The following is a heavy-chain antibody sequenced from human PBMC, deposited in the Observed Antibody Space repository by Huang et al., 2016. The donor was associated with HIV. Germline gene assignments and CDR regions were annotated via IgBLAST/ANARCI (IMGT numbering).Heavy chain of an antibody. Sequence: QVQLVESGAELKKPGASVRVSCKVSGYTVSELSLHWVRQVPEKGLEWMGGFDPEGGETSYGERLQGRVTMTEDTSTDTAYMELSSLRPEDTAVYYCATSTPDVGAGVLRSAFDIWGQGTMVTVSS. CDR3: ATSTPDVGAGVLRSAFDI. CDR2: FDPEGGET. D-gene: IGHD2-15*01. CDR1: GYTVSELS. J-gene: IGHJ3*02. V-gene: IGHV1-24*01.